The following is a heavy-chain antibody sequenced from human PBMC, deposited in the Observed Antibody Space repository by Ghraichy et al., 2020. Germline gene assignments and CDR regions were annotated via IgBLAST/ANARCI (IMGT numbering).Heavy chain of an antibody. V-gene: IGHV3-49*04. J-gene: IGHJ4*02. Sequence: GGSLRLSCTASGFTFGDYAMSWVRQAPGKGLEWVGFIRSKAYGGTTEYAASVKGRFTISRDDSKSIAYLQMNSLKTEDTAVYYCTRVGPYGSGSYYITKLDYWGQGTLVTVSS. CDR2: IRSKAYGGTT. D-gene: IGHD3-10*01. CDR3: TRVGPYGSGSYYITKLDY. CDR1: GFTFGDYA.